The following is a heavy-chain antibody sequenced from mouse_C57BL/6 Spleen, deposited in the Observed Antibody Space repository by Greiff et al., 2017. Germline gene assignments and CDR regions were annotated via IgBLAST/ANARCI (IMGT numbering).Heavy chain of an antibody. Sequence: EVTLMESGGGLVKPGGSLKLSCAASGFTFSSYAMSWVRQTPEKRLEWVATISDGGSYTYYPDNVKGRFTISRDNAKNNLYLQMSQLRSKDRAMYKCAREGGDVNAMDYWGQGTSVTVSS. D-gene: IGHD3-3*01. CDR2: ISDGGSYT. CDR1: GFTFSSYA. J-gene: IGHJ4*01. CDR3: AREGGDVNAMDY. V-gene: IGHV5-4*01.